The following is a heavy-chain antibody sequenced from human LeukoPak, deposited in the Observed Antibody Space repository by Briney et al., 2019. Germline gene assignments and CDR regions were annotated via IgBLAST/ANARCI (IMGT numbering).Heavy chain of an antibody. CDR3: AKEVHGSLDY. J-gene: IGHJ4*02. CDR2: IKQDGSKK. D-gene: IGHD1-26*01. Sequence: GGSLRLSCAASGFTFRNYLMSWVRQAPGKGLEWVANIKQDGSKKNYVDSVKGRFTISRDNGKNSLYLQMNSLRAEDTALYYCAKEVHGSLDYWGQGTLVTVSS. V-gene: IGHV3-7*03. CDR1: GFTFRNYL.